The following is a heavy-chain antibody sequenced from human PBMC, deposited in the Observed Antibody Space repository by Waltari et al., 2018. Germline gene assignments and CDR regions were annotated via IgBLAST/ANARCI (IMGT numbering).Heavy chain of an antibody. V-gene: IGHV4-39*07. CDR1: GGSISSSSYY. J-gene: IGHJ4*02. D-gene: IGHD6-19*01. CDR3: ARGFSSGWYFDY. Sequence: QLQLQESGPGLVQPSETLSLTCTVSGGSISSSSYYWGWIRQPPGKGLEWIESSYYSGSTYYNPSLKSRVTISVDTSKNQFSLKLSSVTAADTAVYYCARGFSSGWYFDYWGQGTLVTVSS. CDR2: SYYSGST.